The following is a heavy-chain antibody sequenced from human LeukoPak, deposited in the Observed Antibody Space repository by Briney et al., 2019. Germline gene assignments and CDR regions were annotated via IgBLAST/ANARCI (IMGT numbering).Heavy chain of an antibody. CDR3: ARDHNYAFDN. J-gene: IGHJ4*02. Sequence: GGSLKLSCSASGFPFIEYSMNWVRPAPGKGLGGISYIGIDSGNTKYADSVRGRFTISADKAKNSLYLQMNSLRVEDTAVYYCARDHNYAFDNWGQGTLVSVAS. D-gene: IGHD1-1*01. CDR1: GFPFIEYS. CDR2: IGIDSGNT. V-gene: IGHV3-48*01.